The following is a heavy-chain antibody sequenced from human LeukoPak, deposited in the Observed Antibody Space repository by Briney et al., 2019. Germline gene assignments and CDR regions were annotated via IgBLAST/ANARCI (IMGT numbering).Heavy chain of an antibody. D-gene: IGHD3-10*01. CDR2: IFHSGDT. Sequence: PSGTLSLTCAISGDSISSMNWWSWVRQSPEKGLEWIGEIFHSGDTNYNPSLKSRVTISLDKSKNQFSLTLSSVTAADTAMYYCARDRLLGVIRTFDYWGQGTLVTVSS. CDR3: ARDRLLGVIRTFDY. CDR1: GDSISSMNW. V-gene: IGHV4-4*02. J-gene: IGHJ4*02.